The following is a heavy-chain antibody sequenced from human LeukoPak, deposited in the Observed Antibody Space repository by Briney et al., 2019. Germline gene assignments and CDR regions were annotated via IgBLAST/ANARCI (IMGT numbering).Heavy chain of an antibody. V-gene: IGHV3-21*01. J-gene: IGHJ4*02. D-gene: IGHD6-6*01. CDR3: ERDSSFDFGY. CDR1: GFTFSSDS. CDR2: ISSSSSYI. Sequence: GGSLRLSCAASGFTFSSDSMNWVRQAPGKGLEGGSSISSSSSYIYYADSVKGRFTISRDNAKNSLYLQMNSLRAEDTAVYYCERDSSFDFGYWGQGTLVTVSS.